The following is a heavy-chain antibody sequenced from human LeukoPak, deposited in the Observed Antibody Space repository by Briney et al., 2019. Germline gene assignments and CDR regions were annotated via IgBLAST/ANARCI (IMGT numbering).Heavy chain of an antibody. V-gene: IGHV3-23*01. CDR3: AKDLDDSSGFYSYHH. CDR1: GFTFSSYA. CDR2: ISGSGDGT. D-gene: IGHD3-22*01. J-gene: IGHJ1*01. Sequence: PGGSLRLSCAASGFTFSSYAMSWARQAPGKGLEWVSTISGSGDGTYYADSVKCRFTISRDNSKNTVYLQMNSLRADDTAVYYCAKDLDDSSGFYSYHHWGQGTLVTVSS.